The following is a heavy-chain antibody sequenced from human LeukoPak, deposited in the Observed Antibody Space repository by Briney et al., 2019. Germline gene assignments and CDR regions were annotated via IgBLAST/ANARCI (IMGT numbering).Heavy chain of an antibody. CDR3: ARAPYSGSPLDY. CDR2: ISYDGSNK. Sequence: RSLRLSCAASGFTFSSYAMHWVRQAPGKGLEWVAVISYDGSNKYYADSVKGRFTISRDNSKNTLYLQMNSLRAEDTAVYYCARAPYSGSPLDYWGKGTLVTVSS. J-gene: IGHJ4*02. D-gene: IGHD1-26*01. V-gene: IGHV3-30*04. CDR1: GFTFSSYA.